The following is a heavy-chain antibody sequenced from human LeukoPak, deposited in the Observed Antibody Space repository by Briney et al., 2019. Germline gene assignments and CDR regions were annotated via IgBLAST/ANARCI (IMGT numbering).Heavy chain of an antibody. CDR2: MWYDGSNK. CDR3: ARDALDSSSWYYFDY. CDR1: GFTFSSYG. J-gene: IGHJ4*02. Sequence: PGGSLRLSCAASGFTFSSYGMHWVRQAPGKGLEWVAVMWYDGSNKYYADSVKGRFTISRDNSKNTLYLQVNSLRAEDTAVYYCARDALDSSSWYYFDYWGQGTLVTVSS. D-gene: IGHD6-13*01. V-gene: IGHV3-33*01.